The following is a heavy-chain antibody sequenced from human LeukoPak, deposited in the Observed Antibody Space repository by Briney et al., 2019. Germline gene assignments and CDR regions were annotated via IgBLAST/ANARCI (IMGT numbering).Heavy chain of an antibody. J-gene: IGHJ4*02. Sequence: PGGSLRLSCAASGFTFSSYSMNWVRQAPGKGLEWVSAISGSGGSTYYADSVKGRFTISRDNSKNTLYLQMNSLRAEDTAVYYCAKEPYTNYDSSASGYFDYWGQGTLVTVSS. V-gene: IGHV3-23*01. CDR1: GFTFSSYS. D-gene: IGHD3-22*01. CDR3: AKEPYTNYDSSASGYFDY. CDR2: ISGSGGST.